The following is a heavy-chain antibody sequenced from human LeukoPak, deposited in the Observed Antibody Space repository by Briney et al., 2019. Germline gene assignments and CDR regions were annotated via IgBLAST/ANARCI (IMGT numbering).Heavy chain of an antibody. Sequence: ASVKVSCKASGYTFTGYYMHWVRQAPGQGLEWMGWISPYNGNTNYAQKLQGRVTMTTETSTSTAYMELRSLRSDDTAVYYCARDLGVVEYYYSDYWGQGTLVTVSS. CDR3: ARDLGVVEYYYSDY. CDR1: GYTFTGYY. CDR2: ISPYNGNT. J-gene: IGHJ4*02. V-gene: IGHV1-18*04. D-gene: IGHD2-21*01.